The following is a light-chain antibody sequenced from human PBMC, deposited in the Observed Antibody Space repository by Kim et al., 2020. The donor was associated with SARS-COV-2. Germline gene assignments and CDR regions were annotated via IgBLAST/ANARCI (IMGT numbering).Light chain of an antibody. V-gene: IGKV3-11*01. CDR1: QNIDTD. CDR3: QQRNSWPPAVT. Sequence: TVDTATLSCRASQNIDTDLAWYQQRPGQAPRLLVYDASNRATGVPDRFSGSGSGTDFTLTISSLEPGDFSIYYCQQRNSWPPAVTFGGGTKVDIK. J-gene: IGKJ4*01. CDR2: DAS.